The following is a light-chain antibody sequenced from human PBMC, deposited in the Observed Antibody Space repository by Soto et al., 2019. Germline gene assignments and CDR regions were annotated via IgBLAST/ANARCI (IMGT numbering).Light chain of an antibody. J-gene: IGKJ1*01. CDR1: QSMTTK. Sequence: VLMQSPAPRSVYTEEGVALSCRASQSMTTKLAWYQQKPGQAPRLLIHGAFTRATGIPARFSGSGSGTEFTLTISTLQSEDCAVYYCQQHTNCPWPYGQVTKV. CDR2: GAF. CDR3: QQHTNCPWP. V-gene: IGKV3-15*01.